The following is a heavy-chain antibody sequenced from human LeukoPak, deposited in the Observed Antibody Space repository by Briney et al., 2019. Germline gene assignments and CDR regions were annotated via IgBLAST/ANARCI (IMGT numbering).Heavy chain of an antibody. J-gene: IGHJ4*02. CDR2: ISSDGSNK. CDR1: GFTFSTYS. Sequence: GGSLRLSCAASGFTFSTYSMHWVRQAPGKGLEWVAVISSDGSNKYYADSVKGRFTISRDNSKNTLDLQLNSLRAEDTAVYYCARDPTYGDYSFDYWGQGTLVTVSS. D-gene: IGHD4-17*01. V-gene: IGHV3-30-3*01. CDR3: ARDPTYGDYSFDY.